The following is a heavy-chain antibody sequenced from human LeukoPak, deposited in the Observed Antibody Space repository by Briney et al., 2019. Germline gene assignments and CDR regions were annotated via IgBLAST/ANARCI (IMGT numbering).Heavy chain of an antibody. CDR3: ARGDGPIHGRYYFDY. Sequence: SQTLSLTCAISGDSVSGKSVAWNWIRQSPSRGLEWLGRTFYRSKWSSEYATFMKGRITINPDTSKNQFSLQLISVTPEDTAVYYCARGDGPIHGRYYFDYWGQGTLITVSS. V-gene: IGHV6-1*01. J-gene: IGHJ4*02. CDR1: GDSVSGKSVA. CDR2: TFYRSKWSS. D-gene: IGHD3-10*01.